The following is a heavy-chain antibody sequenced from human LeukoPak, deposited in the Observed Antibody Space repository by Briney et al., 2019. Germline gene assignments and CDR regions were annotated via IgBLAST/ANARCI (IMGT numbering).Heavy chain of an antibody. CDR3: ARSYCSSTSCYAGDIDY. CDR1: GFTFSSYA. CDR2: ISSNGGST. D-gene: IGHD2-2*01. Sequence: GSLRLSCAASGFTFSSYAMHWVRQAPGKGLEYVSAISSNGGSTYYANSVKGRFTISRDNSKNTLYLQMGSLRAEDMAVYYCARSYCSSTSCYAGDIDYWGQGTLVTVSS. V-gene: IGHV3-64*01. J-gene: IGHJ4*02.